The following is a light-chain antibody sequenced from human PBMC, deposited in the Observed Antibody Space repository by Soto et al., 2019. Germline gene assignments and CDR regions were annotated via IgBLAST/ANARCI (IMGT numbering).Light chain of an antibody. Sequence: EIVLTQSPGTLSLSPGERATVSCRASQSVSSTYLAWYQQKPGQAPRLLIYGASSRATGIPDRFSGSGSGTDFTLTISRLEPEDFAMYYCQQYGNSPWTFGQGTKVEIK. J-gene: IGKJ1*01. CDR3: QQYGNSPWT. CDR2: GAS. V-gene: IGKV3-20*01. CDR1: QSVSSTY.